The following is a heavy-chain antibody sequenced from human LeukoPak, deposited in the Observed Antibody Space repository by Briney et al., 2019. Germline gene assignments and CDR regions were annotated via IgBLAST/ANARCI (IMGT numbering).Heavy chain of an antibody. CDR3: ARERSWYYDSSVSYFDY. Sequence: ASVKVSCKASGGTFSKYTISWVRQRPGQGLEWMGGITPLFGTANYAQKFQGRVTITADESTSTAYMELSSLRSEDTAVYYCARERSWYYDSSVSYFDYWGQGTLVTVSS. V-gene: IGHV1-69*13. D-gene: IGHD3-22*01. CDR2: ITPLFGTA. J-gene: IGHJ4*02. CDR1: GGTFSKYT.